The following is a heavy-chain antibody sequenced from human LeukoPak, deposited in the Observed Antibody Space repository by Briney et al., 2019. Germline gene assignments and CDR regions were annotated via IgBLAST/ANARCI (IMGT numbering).Heavy chain of an antibody. CDR1: GYTFTGYY. CDR3: ARAGPELRYCSGGSCYSVWFDP. V-gene: IGHV1-2*02. Sequence: ASVKVSCKASGYTFTGYYVHWVRQAPGQGLEWMGWINPNSGGINYAQKFQGRVTMTRDTSISTAYMELSRLRSDDTAVYYCARAGPELRYCSGGSCYSVWFDPWGQGTLVTVSS. CDR2: INPNSGGI. J-gene: IGHJ5*02. D-gene: IGHD2-15*01.